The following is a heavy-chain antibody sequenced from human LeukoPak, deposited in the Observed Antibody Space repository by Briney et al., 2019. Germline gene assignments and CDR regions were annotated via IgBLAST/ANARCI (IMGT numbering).Heavy chain of an antibody. CDR1: EFIVSINY. J-gene: IGHJ4*02. CDR2: NSRGDT. Sequence: GGSLRLSCAASEFIVSINYMTWVRQAPGKGLEWVSLNSRGDTKYADSVKGRFTISRDNSKNTLYLQMSSLRTEDTAVYYCATLVGYWGQGTLVTVSS. V-gene: IGHV3-66*01. D-gene: IGHD2-15*01. CDR3: ATLVGY.